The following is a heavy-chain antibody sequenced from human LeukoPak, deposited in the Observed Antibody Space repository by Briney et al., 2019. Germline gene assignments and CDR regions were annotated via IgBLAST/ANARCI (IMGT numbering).Heavy chain of an antibody. Sequence: QPGGSLRLSCAASGFTFSSYSMNSVRQARGKGLEWLSYISSSRSTIDYADSVKGRFTISRDNAKTSLYLQMNSLRAEGTAVYYCARGDPRHYYYMDVWGKGTTVTVSS. V-gene: IGHV3-48*04. J-gene: IGHJ6*03. CDR2: ISSSRSTI. D-gene: IGHD2-21*02. CDR3: ARGDPRHYYYMDV. CDR1: GFTFSSYS.